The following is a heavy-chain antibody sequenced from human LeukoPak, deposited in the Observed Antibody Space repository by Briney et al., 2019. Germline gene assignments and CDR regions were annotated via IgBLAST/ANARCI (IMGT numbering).Heavy chain of an antibody. V-gene: IGHV4-30-4*01. J-gene: IGHJ5*02. CDR3: ARPYYYDSRIDP. D-gene: IGHD3-22*01. Sequence: SETLSLTCTASGVSISSGDYYWSWIRQPPGKGLEWIGYMYSSGSTYYNPSLKSRATISVDTSKNQFSLKLSSVTAADTAVYYCARPYYYDSRIDPWGQGTLVTVSS. CDR2: MYSSGST. CDR1: GVSISSGDYY.